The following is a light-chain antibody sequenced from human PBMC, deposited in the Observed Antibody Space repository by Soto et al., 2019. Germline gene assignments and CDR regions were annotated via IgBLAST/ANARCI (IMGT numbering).Light chain of an antibody. CDR1: SSDVGGYNY. J-gene: IGLJ2*01. Sequence: QSVLTQPRSVSGSPGQSVTISCTGTSSDVGGYNYVSWYQQHPGKAPKLIIYDVSQRPSGVPDRFSGSKSGNTASLTISGLQAEDEADYYCCSYAGRRVGFGGGTKVTVL. CDR3: CSYAGRRVG. CDR2: DVS. V-gene: IGLV2-11*01.